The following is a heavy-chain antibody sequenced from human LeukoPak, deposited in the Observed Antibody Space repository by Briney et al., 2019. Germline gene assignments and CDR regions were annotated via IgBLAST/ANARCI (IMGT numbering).Heavy chain of an antibody. CDR3: AKVGLDSSGSYSYYFDY. Sequence: AGGSLRLSCAASGFTFSSYDMSWVRQAPGKGLDWVAAISGSGGTTYYADSVKGRFTISRDNSKNTLYLQMGSLRAEDTAGYYCAKVGLDSSGSYSYYFDYWGQGTLVTVSS. V-gene: IGHV3-23*01. D-gene: IGHD3-22*01. CDR2: ISGSGGTT. J-gene: IGHJ4*02. CDR1: GFTFSSYD.